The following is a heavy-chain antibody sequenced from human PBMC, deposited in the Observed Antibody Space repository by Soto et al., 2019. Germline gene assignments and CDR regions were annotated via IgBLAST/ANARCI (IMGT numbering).Heavy chain of an antibody. CDR2: IIPIFGTA. J-gene: IGHJ3*02. CDR1: GGTFSSYA. V-gene: IGHV1-69*13. Sequence: ASVKVSCKASGGTFSSYAISWVRQAPGQGLEWMGGIIPIFGTANYAQKFQGRVTITADESTSTAYMELSSLRSEDTAVYYCARVGSRGYSYGYWAFDIWGQGTMVTVSS. CDR3: ARVGSRGYSYGYWAFDI. D-gene: IGHD5-18*01.